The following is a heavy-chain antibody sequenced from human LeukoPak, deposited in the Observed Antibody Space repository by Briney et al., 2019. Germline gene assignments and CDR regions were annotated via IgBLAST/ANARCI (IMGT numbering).Heavy chain of an antibody. CDR3: ARDRVLRFLGDAFDI. D-gene: IGHD3-3*01. CDR2: MNPNSGNT. J-gene: IGHJ3*02. CDR1: GYTFTSYD. V-gene: IGHV1-8*03. Sequence: GASVKVSCKASGYTFTSYDINWVRQATGQGLEWMGWMNPNSGNTGYAQKFQGRVTITRNTSISTAYMELSSLRSEDTAVYYCARDRVLRFLGDAFDIWGQGTMVTVSS.